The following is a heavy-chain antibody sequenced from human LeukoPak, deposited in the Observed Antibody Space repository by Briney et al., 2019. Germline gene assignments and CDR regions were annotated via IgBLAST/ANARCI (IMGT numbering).Heavy chain of an antibody. J-gene: IGHJ4*02. CDR1: GFTFSNYE. V-gene: IGHV3-20*04. D-gene: IGHD3-10*01. CDR3: ARDLGYGSGSYYTGFDY. CDR2: INWNGGST. Sequence: GGSLRLSCAASGFTFSNYEMNWVRQAPGKGLEWVSGINWNGGSTGYADSVKGRFTISRDNAKNSLYLQMNSLRAEDTALYYCARDLGYGSGSYYTGFDYWGQGTLVTVSS.